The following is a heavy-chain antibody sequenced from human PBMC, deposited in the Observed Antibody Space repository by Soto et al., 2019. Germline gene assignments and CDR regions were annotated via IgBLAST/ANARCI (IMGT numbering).Heavy chain of an antibody. D-gene: IGHD6-13*01. J-gene: IGHJ6*02. V-gene: IGHV3-30-3*01. CDR3: ARSRGGYSSSWYWKYYYYGMDV. Sequence: SGGSLRLSCAASGFTFSSYAMHWVRQAPGKGLEWVAVISYDGSNKYYADSVKGRFTISRDNSKNTLYLQMNSLRAEDTAVYYCARSRGGYSSSWYWKYYYYGMDVWGQGTTVTVSS. CDR1: GFTFSSYA. CDR2: ISYDGSNK.